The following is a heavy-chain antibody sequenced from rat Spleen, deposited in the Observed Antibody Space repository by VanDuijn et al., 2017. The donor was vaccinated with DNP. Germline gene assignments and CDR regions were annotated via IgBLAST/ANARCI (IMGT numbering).Heavy chain of an antibody. J-gene: IGHJ2*01. D-gene: IGHD4-3*01. Sequence: EVQLVESGGDLVQPGRSLKLSCAASGFTFSDYYMAWVRQAPTKGLEWVAYISYDGGITDYGDSVKGRFTISRDNAKSTLYLQMNSLRSEDMATYYCTRWNSGHFDYWGQGVMVSVSS. CDR1: GFTFSDYY. CDR2: ISYDGGIT. CDR3: TRWNSGHFDY. V-gene: IGHV5-22*01.